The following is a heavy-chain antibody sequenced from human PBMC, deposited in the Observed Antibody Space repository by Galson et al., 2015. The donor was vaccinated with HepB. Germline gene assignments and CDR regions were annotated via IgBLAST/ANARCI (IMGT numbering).Heavy chain of an antibody. J-gene: IGHJ4*02. CDR2: ISSASNYI. CDR1: GFTFSRYS. V-gene: IGHV3-21*04. CDR3: ARDSPRSSLDY. D-gene: IGHD6-6*01. Sequence: SLRLSCAASGFTFSRYSMNWVRQAPGKGLEWVSSISSASNYIYYADSLKGRFTISRDNAKNSLYLQMNSLRAEDTALYYCARDSPRSSLDYWGQGTLITVSS.